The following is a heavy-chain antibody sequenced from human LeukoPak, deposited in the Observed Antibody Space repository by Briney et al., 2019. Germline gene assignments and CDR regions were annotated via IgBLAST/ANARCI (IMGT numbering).Heavy chain of an antibody. CDR1: GGSFSGYY. CDR2: INHSGST. CDR3: ARGRGDY. Sequence: SETLSLTCAVYGGSFSGYYWSWIRQPPGKGLEWIGEINHSGSTNYNPSLKSRVTISVDTSKNQFSLKMSSVTAADTAVYYCARGRGDYWGQGTLVTVSS. V-gene: IGHV4-34*01. J-gene: IGHJ4*02.